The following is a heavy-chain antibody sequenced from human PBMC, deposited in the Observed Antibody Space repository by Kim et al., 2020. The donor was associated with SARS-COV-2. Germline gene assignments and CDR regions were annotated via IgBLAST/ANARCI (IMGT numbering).Heavy chain of an antibody. CDR3: AKTLLSYYYMDV. V-gene: IGHV3-23*01. J-gene: IGHJ6*03. D-gene: IGHD3-3*01. Sequence: NANAVEGRFTISRDNAKNIVYLQMNSLTAEDTAVYHCAKTLLSYYYMDVWGKGTTATVSS.